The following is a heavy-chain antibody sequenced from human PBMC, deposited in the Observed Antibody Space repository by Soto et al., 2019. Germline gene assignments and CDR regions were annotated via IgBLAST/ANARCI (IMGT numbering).Heavy chain of an antibody. J-gene: IGHJ4*02. Sequence: GGSLRLSCAASGFTFDDYAMHWVRQAPGKGLEWVSGISWNSGSIGYADSVKGRFTISRDNAKNSLYLQMNSLRAEDTALYYCAKDIALFDTGTTVLWGQGTLVTVSS. CDR2: ISWNSGSI. CDR1: GFTFDDYA. CDR3: AKDIALFDTGTTVL. D-gene: IGHD1-1*01. V-gene: IGHV3-9*01.